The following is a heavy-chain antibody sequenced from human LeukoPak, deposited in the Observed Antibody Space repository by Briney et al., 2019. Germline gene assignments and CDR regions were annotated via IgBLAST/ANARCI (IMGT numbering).Heavy chain of an antibody. CDR1: GFTVSTSY. CDR3: ARGSNYMDV. J-gene: IGHJ6*03. CDR2: IYIGGNT. D-gene: IGHD4-11*01. Sequence: PGGSLRLSCAASGFTVSTSYMSWVRQFPGKGLEWVSLIYIGGNTYHIDSVKGRFTISRDNSKNTLFLQMNSLRAEDTALYYCARGSNYMDVWGKGTTVTVSS. V-gene: IGHV3-53*01.